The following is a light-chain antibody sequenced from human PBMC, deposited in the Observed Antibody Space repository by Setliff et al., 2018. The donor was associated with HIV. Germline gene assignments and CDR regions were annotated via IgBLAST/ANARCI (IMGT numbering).Light chain of an antibody. CDR2: DVS. Sequence: QSVLTQPASVSGSPGQSITISCTGSSSDVGTYNFVSWYQQHPGKAPKLMIYDVSNRASGVSNRFSGSKPGNTASLTISGLQAEDEADYYCSSYTTTYTYVFGTGTKVTVL. J-gene: IGLJ1*01. CDR3: SSYTTTYTYV. CDR1: SSDVGTYNF. V-gene: IGLV2-14*01.